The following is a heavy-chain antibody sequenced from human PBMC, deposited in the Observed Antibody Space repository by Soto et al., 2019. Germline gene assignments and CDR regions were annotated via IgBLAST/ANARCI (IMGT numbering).Heavy chain of an antibody. CDR1: GGSISSYY. CDR3: ARSDGRY. CDR2: IYYSGTN. V-gene: IGHV4-59*01. Sequence: QVQLQESGPGLVKPSETLSLTCTVSGGSISSYYWSWIRQPPGKGLGWIGYIYYSGTNNSNPSLKSRVTISVDTSKNQFSLTLSSVTAADTAVYYSARSDGRYWGQGTLVTVSS. J-gene: IGHJ4*02.